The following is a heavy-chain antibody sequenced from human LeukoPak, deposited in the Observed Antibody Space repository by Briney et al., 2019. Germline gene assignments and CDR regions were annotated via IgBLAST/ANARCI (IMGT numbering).Heavy chain of an antibody. CDR3: ARGGIQVSGIDEFDY. CDR1: GFTFIDYD. CDR2: IGIRGDT. J-gene: IGHJ4*02. Sequence: GGSLRLSCAAPGFTFIDYDMHWVRQVKGKGLEWVSAIGIRGDTHYSGSVKGRFTISRENAESSLYLQMNSLRAEDTAVYYCARGGIQVSGIDEFDYWGQGTLVTVSS. V-gene: IGHV3-13*01. D-gene: IGHD6-19*01.